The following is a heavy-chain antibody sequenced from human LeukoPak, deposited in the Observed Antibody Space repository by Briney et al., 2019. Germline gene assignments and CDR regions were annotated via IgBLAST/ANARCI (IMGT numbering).Heavy chain of an antibody. CDR3: AKRPSDYGDYVTYFDY. V-gene: IGHV3-23*01. J-gene: IGHJ4*02. D-gene: IGHD4-17*01. CDR2: IIGSGVNT. CDR1: GFTFINFA. Sequence: GGSLRLSCTASGFTFINFAMNWVRQTPEGLEWVSSIIGSGVNTYYADSVKGRFTISRDNSKDTLYLQMNSLRAEDTAVYYCAKRPSDYGDYVTYFDYWGQGTLVTVSS.